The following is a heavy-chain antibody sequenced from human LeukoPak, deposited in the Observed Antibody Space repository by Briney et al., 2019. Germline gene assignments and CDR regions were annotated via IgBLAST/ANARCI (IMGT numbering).Heavy chain of an antibody. D-gene: IGHD3-22*01. CDR2: IIPIFGTA. J-gene: IGHJ3*02. V-gene: IGHV1-69*05. CDR3: ARGTELDSSGYYYPPAFDI. Sequence: ASVKVSCKASGGTFSSYAISWVRQAPGQGLEWMGGIIPIFGTANYAQKFQGRVTITTDESTSTAYMELSSLRSEDTAVYYCARGTELDSSGYYYPPAFDIWGQGTMVTVSS. CDR1: GGTFSSYA.